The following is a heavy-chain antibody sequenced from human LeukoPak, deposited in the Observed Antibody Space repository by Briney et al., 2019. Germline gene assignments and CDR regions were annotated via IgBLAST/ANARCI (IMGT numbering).Heavy chain of an antibody. Sequence: SETLSLTCTVSGGSVNSARHYWAWIRQSPGKGLEYIGNVYHSGAIDYNPSLKNRVTISMDTSKNQFYLKLTSVTAADTAVYYCARRTGDTGRIYYYYYMDVWGKGTTVIVS. CDR1: GGSVNSARHY. D-gene: IGHD1-14*01. CDR3: ARRTGDTGRIYYYYYMDV. J-gene: IGHJ6*03. V-gene: IGHV4-39*01. CDR2: VYHSGAI.